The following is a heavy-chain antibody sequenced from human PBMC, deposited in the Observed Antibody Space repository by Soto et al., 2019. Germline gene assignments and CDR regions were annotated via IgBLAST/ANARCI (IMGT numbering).Heavy chain of an antibody. CDR1: GFIFSSSW. J-gene: IGHJ6*01. CDR2: IKPDGSEV. CDR3: ARESLLKSIPIYRYFYYAMDV. V-gene: IGHV3-7*03. Sequence: EVQLVESGGGLVLPGGSLRLSCAASGFIFSSSWMTWVRQAPGKGLEWVANIKPDGSEVYYADSMKGRFTISRDNARNSLYLQMSSLRAEDTAVYYCARESLLKSIPIYRYFYYAMDVWGQGTTVIVSS. D-gene: IGHD2-2*02.